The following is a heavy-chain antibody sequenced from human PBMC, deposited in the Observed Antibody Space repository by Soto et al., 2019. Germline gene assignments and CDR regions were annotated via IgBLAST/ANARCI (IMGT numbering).Heavy chain of an antibody. CDR3: ARDHMGALGYD. CDR2: ISYNSGST. V-gene: IGHV3-21*01. J-gene: IGHJ4*02. D-gene: IGHD1-26*01. Sequence: PGGSLRLSCAASGFTFSHYSMNWVRQAPGKGLEWVSSISYNSGSTYYADSVKGRFTISRDNAKNSLYLQMNSLRAEDTAVYYCARDHMGALGYDWGQGILVTVSS. CDR1: GFTFSHYS.